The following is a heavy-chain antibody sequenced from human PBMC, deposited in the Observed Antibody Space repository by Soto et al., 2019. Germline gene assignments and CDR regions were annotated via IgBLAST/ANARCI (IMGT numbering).Heavy chain of an antibody. CDR3: AKDIGNWKARRPIYYYYGMDG. V-gene: IGHV3-23*01. J-gene: IGHJ6*02. CDR2: ISTNGDTA. D-gene: IGHD1-1*01. CDR1: GFTFSNYG. Sequence: GGSLRLSCAASGFTFSNYGMNWVRQAPGKGLEWVSGISTNGDTANYADSVKGRFTISRDNSKNTLYLQMNRRRAEDTAVYYCAKDIGNWKARRPIYYYYGMDGWGQGTTVTVSS.